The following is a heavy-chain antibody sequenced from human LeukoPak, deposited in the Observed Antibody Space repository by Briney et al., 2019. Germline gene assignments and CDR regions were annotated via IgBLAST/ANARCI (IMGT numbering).Heavy chain of an antibody. CDR1: GFTFSDYY. CDR3: TKQKWELLLPCWFDP. V-gene: IGHV3-49*03. Sequence: QPGGSLRLSCAASGFTFSDYYMSWIRQAPGKGLEWVGFIRSKAYGGTTEYAASVKGRFTISRDDSKSIAYLQMNSLKTEDTAVYYCTKQKWELLLPCWFDPWGQGTLVTVSS. D-gene: IGHD1-26*01. CDR2: IRSKAYGGTT. J-gene: IGHJ5*02.